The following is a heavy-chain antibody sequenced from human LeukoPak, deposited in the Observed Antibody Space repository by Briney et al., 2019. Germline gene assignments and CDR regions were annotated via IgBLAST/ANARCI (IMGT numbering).Heavy chain of an antibody. CDR2: IYPGDSDT. Sequence: GESLKISCKGSGYSITTYWIGWVRQMPGKGLEWMGIIYPGDSDTRYSPSFQGQVTISADKSISTAYLQWSSLKASDTAMYYCARLNRGYSYRDAFDIWGQGTMVTVSS. CDR3: ARLNRGYSYRDAFDI. J-gene: IGHJ3*02. V-gene: IGHV5-51*01. D-gene: IGHD5-18*01. CDR1: GYSITTYW.